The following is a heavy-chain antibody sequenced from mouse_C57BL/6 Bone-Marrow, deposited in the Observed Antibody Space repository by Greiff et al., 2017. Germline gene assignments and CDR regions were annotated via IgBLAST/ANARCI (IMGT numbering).Heavy chain of an antibody. Sequence: EVQLVESGGDLVKPGGSLKLSCAASGFTFSSYGMSWVRQTPDTRLEWVATISSGGSYTYYPDSVTGRFTISRDNAKNTLYLQVSSLKSEDTAMYYCAGSLYAMDYWGQGTSVTVSS. CDR1: GFTFSSYG. D-gene: IGHD1-1*01. CDR3: AGSLYAMDY. CDR2: ISSGGSYT. V-gene: IGHV5-6*01. J-gene: IGHJ4*01.